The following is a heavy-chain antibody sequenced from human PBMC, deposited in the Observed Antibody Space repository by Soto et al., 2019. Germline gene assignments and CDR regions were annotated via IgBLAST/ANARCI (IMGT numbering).Heavy chain of an antibody. V-gene: IGHV4-30-2*01. CDR1: GGSISSGGYS. J-gene: IGHJ5*02. Sequence: QLQLQESGSGLVKPSQTLSLTCAVSGGSISSGGYSWSWIRQPPGKGLECIGYIYHSGSTYYNPSLKSRVTTSVDRSKNQYSLKRSSVTAADTAVYYCARGGEYCSSSSCSNWFDPWGQGTLVTVSS. CDR3: ARGGEYCSSSSCSNWFDP. D-gene: IGHD2-2*01. CDR2: IYHSGST.